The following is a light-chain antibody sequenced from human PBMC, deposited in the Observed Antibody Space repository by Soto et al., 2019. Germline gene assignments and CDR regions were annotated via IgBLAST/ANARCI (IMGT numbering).Light chain of an antibody. CDR1: QSVASY. Sequence: EIVLTQSPATLSLSPGERATLSCRASQSVASYVAWSQQKPGQAPRLLIYDASNMATGIPARFSGSGSVTDFTLTISGLEPEDFSVYYCQPRSNWPLTFGGGIKVEIK. V-gene: IGKV3-11*01. J-gene: IGKJ4*01. CDR2: DAS. CDR3: QPRSNWPLT.